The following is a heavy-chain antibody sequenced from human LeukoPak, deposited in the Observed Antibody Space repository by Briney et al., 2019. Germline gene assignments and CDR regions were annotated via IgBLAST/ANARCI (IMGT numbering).Heavy chain of an antibody. J-gene: IGHJ6*02. CDR3: ARDVLVVVPVTLEPGYYYYGMDV. D-gene: IGHD2-15*01. CDR2: ISYDGGNK. V-gene: IGHV3-30-3*01. CDR1: GFTFSNYA. Sequence: GRSLRLSCVASGFTFSNYAIHWVRQAPGKGLEWVAVISYDGGNKYYADSVRGRFTISRDNSKNTLSLQMNSLRADDTAVYYCARDVLVVVPVTLEPGYYYYGMDVWGQGTTVTVSS.